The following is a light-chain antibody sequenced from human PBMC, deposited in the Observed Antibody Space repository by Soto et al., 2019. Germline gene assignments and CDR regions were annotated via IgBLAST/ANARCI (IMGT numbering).Light chain of an antibody. CDR2: LGS. CDR1: QSLLHSNGYNY. V-gene: IGKV2-28*01. CDR3: MQALQTSWT. Sequence: DNVMTQSPLSLPVTPGEPASISCRSSQSLLHSNGYNYLDWYLQKPWQSPQLLIYLGSNRASGVPDRFSGSGSGTDFTLKISRVEAEDVGVYYCMQALQTSWTFGQGTKVDI. J-gene: IGKJ1*01.